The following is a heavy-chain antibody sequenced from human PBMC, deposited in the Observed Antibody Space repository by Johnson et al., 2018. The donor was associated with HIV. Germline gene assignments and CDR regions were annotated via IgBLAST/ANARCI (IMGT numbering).Heavy chain of an antibody. CDR1: GYAFSSYA. V-gene: IGHV3-23*04. J-gene: IGHJ3*02. CDR2: ISGSGGST. D-gene: IGHD3-9*01. CDR3: AKGLRYFDGLGANDACDI. Sequence: VQLVESGGGLVQPGGSLRLSCAASGYAFSSYAVTWVRQTSGKGLEWVSAISGSGGSTYYADSVKGRFTISRDNSKRTLYLQMNSLRAEDTAVYYCAKGLRYFDGLGANDACDIWGQVTMVTVSS.